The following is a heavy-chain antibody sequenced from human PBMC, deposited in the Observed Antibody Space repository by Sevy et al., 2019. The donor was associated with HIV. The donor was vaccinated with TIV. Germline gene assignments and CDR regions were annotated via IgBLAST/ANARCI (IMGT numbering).Heavy chain of an antibody. D-gene: IGHD5-12*01. CDR3: ARDALDIVATIRSWIFDY. CDR2: INPSGGST. J-gene: IGHJ4*02. Sequence: ASVTVSCKASGYTFTSYYMHWVRQAPGQGLEWMGIINPSGGSTSYAQKFQGRVTMTRDTSTSTVYMELSSLRSEDTAVYYCARDALDIVATIRSWIFDYWGQGTLVTVSS. CDR1: GYTFTSYY. V-gene: IGHV1-46*01.